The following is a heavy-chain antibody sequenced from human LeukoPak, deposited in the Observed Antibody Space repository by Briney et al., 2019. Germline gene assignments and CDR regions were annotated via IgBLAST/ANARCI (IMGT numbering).Heavy chain of an antibody. D-gene: IGHD3-10*01. CDR1: GGTFSSYA. Sequence: SVKVSCKASGGTFSSYAISWVRQAPGQGLEWMGRIIPILGIANYAQKFQGRVTITADKSTSTAYMELSSLRPEDTAVYYCARAMVRGVAWYFDLWGRGTLVTVSS. CDR3: ARAMVRGVAWYFDL. V-gene: IGHV1-69*04. J-gene: IGHJ2*01. CDR2: IIPILGIA.